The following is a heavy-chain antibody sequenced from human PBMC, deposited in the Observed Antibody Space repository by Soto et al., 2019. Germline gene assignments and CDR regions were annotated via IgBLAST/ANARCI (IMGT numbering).Heavy chain of an antibody. CDR1: GGSFSAYY. CDR3: ARTSKFEY. J-gene: IGHJ4*02. V-gene: IGHV4-34*01. D-gene: IGHD6-6*01. Sequence: SETLSLTCAVYGGSFSAYYWSWIRQPPGKGLEWIGEINHSGSTNYNPSLKSRVTISVDTSKNQFSLKLSSVTAADAAVYYCARTSKFEYWGQGTLVTVSS. CDR2: INHSGST.